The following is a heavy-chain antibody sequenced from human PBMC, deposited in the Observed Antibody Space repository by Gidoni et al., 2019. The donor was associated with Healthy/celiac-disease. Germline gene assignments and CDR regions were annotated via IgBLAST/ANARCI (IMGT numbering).Heavy chain of an antibody. CDR2: ISAYNGNT. CDR1: GYTFTSYG. CDR3: ARDRDHVLLWFGFDP. V-gene: IGHV1-18*01. D-gene: IGHD3-10*01. Sequence: QVQLVQSGAEVKKPGASVKVSCKASGYTFTSYGISWVRQAPGQGLEWMGWISAYNGNTNYAQKLQGRVTMTTDTSTSTAYMELRILRSDDTAVYYCARDRDHVLLWFGFDPWGQGTLVTVSS. J-gene: IGHJ5*02.